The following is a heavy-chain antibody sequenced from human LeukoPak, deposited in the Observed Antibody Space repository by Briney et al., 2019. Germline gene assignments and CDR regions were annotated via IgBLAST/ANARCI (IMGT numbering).Heavy chain of an antibody. Sequence: PSQTLSLTCTVSGGSISSGGYYWSWIRQHPGKGLEWIRYIYYSGSTYYNPSLKSRVTISVDTSKNQFSLKLSSVTAADTAVYYCARDCGGDCYAAFDYWGQGTLVTVSS. CDR1: GGSISSGGYY. V-gene: IGHV4-31*03. CDR2: IYYSGST. D-gene: IGHD2-21*02. CDR3: ARDCGGDCYAAFDY. J-gene: IGHJ4*02.